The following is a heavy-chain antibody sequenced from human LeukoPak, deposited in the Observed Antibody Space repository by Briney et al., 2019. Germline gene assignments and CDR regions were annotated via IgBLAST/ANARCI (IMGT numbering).Heavy chain of an antibody. D-gene: IGHD5-12*01. CDR2: IYPCYCDT. Sequence: GEPLKISGKGSGYSFTSYWIGWVRQPPGKGVEGMGIIYPCYCDTRYSPSFQGQVAISADKSISTAYLQWSSLKASDAAMYYCARGSGYDYLDYWGQGTLVTVSS. CDR1: GYSFTSYW. V-gene: IGHV5-51*01. J-gene: IGHJ4*02. CDR3: ARGSGYDYLDY.